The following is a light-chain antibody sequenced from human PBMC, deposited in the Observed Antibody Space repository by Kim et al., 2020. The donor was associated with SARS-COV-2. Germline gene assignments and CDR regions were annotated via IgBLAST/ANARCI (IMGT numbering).Light chain of an antibody. CDR1: QSVSSY. CDR2: DAS. CDR3: QQRSNWLWT. J-gene: IGKJ1*01. V-gene: IGKV3-11*01. Sequence: EIVLTQSPATLSLSPGERATLSCRASQSVSSYLVLYQQKPGQAPRLLIYDASNRATGIPARFSGSGSGTDFTLTISSLEPEDFAVYYCQQRSNWLWTFGQGTKVDIK.